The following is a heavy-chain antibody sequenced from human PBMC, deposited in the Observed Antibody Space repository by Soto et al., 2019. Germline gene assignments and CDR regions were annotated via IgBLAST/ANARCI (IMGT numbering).Heavy chain of an antibody. CDR2: INHSGST. J-gene: IGHJ4*02. CDR3: ARGPPHYDSIEGSGY. D-gene: IGHD3-22*01. V-gene: IGHV4-34*01. Sequence: SETLSLTCAVYGGSFSGYYWSWIRQPPGKGLEWIGEINHSGSTNYNPSLKSRVTISVDTSKNQFSLKLSSVTAADTAVYYCARGPPHYDSIEGSGYWGQGTLVTVSS. CDR1: GGSFSGYY.